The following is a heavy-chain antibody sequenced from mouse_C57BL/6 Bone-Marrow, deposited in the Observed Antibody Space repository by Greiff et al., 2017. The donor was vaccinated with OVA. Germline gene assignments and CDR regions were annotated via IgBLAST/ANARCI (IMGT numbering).Heavy chain of an antibody. Sequence: QVQLQQSGPELVKPGASVKISCKASGYAFSSSWMNWVKQRPGKGLEWIGRIYPGDGDTNYNGKFKGKATLTADKSSSTAYMQLSSLTSEDSAVYFCARGGYYCGSRRDWYFDVWGTGTTVTVSS. V-gene: IGHV1-82*01. J-gene: IGHJ1*03. D-gene: IGHD1-1*01. CDR3: ARGGYYCGSRRDWYFDV. CDR2: IYPGDGDT. CDR1: GYAFSSSW.